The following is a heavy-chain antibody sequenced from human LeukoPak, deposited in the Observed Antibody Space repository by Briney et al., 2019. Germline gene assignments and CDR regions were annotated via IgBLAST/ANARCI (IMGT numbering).Heavy chain of an antibody. J-gene: IGHJ4*02. D-gene: IGHD6-19*01. CDR2: ISSRGDST. Sequence: PGGSLILSCAASGFTFSNYAMSWVRQVPERGLEWVSTISSRGDSTYVADSVKGRFIISRDNSKNSLYLQMSSVRAEDTAVYYCVKGPRPDITVAHTVEKWGRGTLVTVSS. CDR3: VKGPRPDITVAHTVEK. CDR1: GFTFSNYA. V-gene: IGHV3-23*01.